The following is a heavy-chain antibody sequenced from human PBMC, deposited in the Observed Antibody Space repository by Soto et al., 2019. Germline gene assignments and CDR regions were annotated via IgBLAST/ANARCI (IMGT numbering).Heavy chain of an antibody. CDR2: IYYSGST. CDR3: ARAFMGSYPYYYYGMDV. Sequence: SETLSLTCTVSGGSISSGGYYWSWIRQHPGKGLEWIGYIYYSGSTYYNPSLKSRVTISVDTSKNQFSLKLSSVTAADTAVYYCARAFMGSYPYYYYGMDVWGQGTTVTVSS. D-gene: IGHD3-16*02. CDR1: GGSISSGGYY. V-gene: IGHV4-61*08. J-gene: IGHJ6*01.